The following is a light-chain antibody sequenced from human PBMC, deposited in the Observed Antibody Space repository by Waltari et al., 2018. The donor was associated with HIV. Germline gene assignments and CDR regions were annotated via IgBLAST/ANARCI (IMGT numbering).Light chain of an antibody. Sequence: DIVMTQSPDSLVVSLGERATINFKSSPSVLYSSNNKNYLAWYQQKPGKPPKLLIYWASTRESGVPDRFSGSGSGTDFTLTISSLQAEDVAVYYCQQYYSTPYTFGQGTKLEIK. CDR3: QQYYSTPYT. CDR1: PSVLYSSNNKNY. V-gene: IGKV4-1*01. CDR2: WAS. J-gene: IGKJ2*01.